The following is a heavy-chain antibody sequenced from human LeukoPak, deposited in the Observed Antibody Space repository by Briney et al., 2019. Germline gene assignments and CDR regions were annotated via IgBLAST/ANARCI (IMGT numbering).Heavy chain of an antibody. V-gene: IGHV3-30*04. Sequence: SGGSLRLSCAASGFTFSSYAMHWVRQAPGKGLEWVAVMSFDGRNKYYADPVKGRFTISRDNSKNTLYLQMNSLRAEDTAVYYCARDRTLDYWGQGTLVTVSS. J-gene: IGHJ4*02. CDR2: MSFDGRNK. CDR1: GFTFSSYA. CDR3: ARDRTLDY. D-gene: IGHD1-7*01.